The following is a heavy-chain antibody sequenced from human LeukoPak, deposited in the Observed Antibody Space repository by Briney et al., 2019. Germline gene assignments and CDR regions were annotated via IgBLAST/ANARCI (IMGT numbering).Heavy chain of an antibody. V-gene: IGHV3-9*01. J-gene: IGHJ4*02. CDR3: AKDIGKYYDSSGYWEFDY. D-gene: IGHD3-22*01. CDR1: GFTFEDYA. Sequence: GGSLRLSCAASGFTFEDYAMHWVRQAPGKGLEWVSGISWNSGSIGYADSVKGRFTISRDNAKNSLYLQMNSLRAEDTALYYCAKDIGKYYDSSGYWEFDYWGQGTLVTVSS. CDR2: ISWNSGSI.